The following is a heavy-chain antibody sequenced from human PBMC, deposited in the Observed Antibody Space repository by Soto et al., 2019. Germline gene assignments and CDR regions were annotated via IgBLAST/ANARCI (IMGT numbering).Heavy chain of an antibody. Sequence: EVQLVESGGVVVQPGGSLRLSYAASGFTFDDYTMHWVRQAPGKGLAWVSLISWDGGSTYYADSVKGRFTISRDNSKNFLYLQMNSLRTEDTALYYCAKARDSSGSPLDYWGQGTLVTVSS. V-gene: IGHV3-43*01. CDR2: ISWDGGST. CDR3: AKARDSSGSPLDY. CDR1: GFTFDDYT. D-gene: IGHD3-22*01. J-gene: IGHJ4*02.